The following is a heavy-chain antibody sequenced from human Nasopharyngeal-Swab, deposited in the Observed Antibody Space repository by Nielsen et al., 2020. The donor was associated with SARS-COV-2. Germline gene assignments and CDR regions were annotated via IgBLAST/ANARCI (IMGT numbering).Heavy chain of an antibody. D-gene: IGHD7-27*01. CDR1: GYTLTELS. CDR2: FDPEDGET. CDR3: ARVFPTGGLGY. V-gene: IGHV1-24*01. J-gene: IGHJ4*02. Sequence: ASVKVSCKVSGYTLTELSMHWVRQAPGKGLEWMGGFDPEDGETIYAQKLQGRVTMTTDTSTSTAYMELRSLRSDDTAVYYCARVFPTGGLGYWGQGTLVTVSS.